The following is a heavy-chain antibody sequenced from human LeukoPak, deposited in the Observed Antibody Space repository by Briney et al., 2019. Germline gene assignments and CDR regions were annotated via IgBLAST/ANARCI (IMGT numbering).Heavy chain of an antibody. J-gene: IGHJ5*02. CDR2: INHSGST. Sequence: PGGSLRLSCAGTGFTFSTYAMHWVRQAPGKGLEWIGEINHSGSTNYNPSLKSRVTISVDTSKNQFSLKLSSVTAADTAVYYCARRLGSGSYLNWFDPWGQGTLVTVSS. CDR1: GFTFSTYA. CDR3: ARRLGSGSYLNWFDP. D-gene: IGHD3-10*01. V-gene: IGHV4-34*01.